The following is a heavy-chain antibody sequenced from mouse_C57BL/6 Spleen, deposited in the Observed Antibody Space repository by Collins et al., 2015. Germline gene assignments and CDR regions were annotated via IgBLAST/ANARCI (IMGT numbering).Heavy chain of an antibody. V-gene: IGHV1-61*01. CDR2: IYPSDSET. J-gene: IGHJ4*01. Sequence: QVQLQQPGAELVRPGSSVKLSCKASGYTFTSYWMDWVKQGPGQGLEWIGNIYPSDSETHYNQKFKDKATLTVDKSSSAAYMQLSSLTSEDSAVYYCARSITTVYWGQGTSVTVSS. D-gene: IGHD1-1*01. CDR3: ARSITTVY. CDR1: GYTFTSYW.